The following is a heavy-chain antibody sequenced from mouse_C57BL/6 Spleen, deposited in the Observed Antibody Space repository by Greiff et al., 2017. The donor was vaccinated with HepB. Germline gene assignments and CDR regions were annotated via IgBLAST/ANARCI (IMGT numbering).Heavy chain of an antibody. CDR2: IDPENGDT. J-gene: IGHJ2*01. CDR3: IFYDYDDPYYFDY. V-gene: IGHV14-4*01. CDR1: GFNIKDDY. D-gene: IGHD2-4*01. Sequence: EVQLQQSGAELVRPGASVKLSCTASGFNIKDDYMHWVKQRPEQGLEWIGWIDPENGDTEYASKFQGKATITADTSSNTAYLQLSSLTSEDTAVYYCIFYDYDDPYYFDYWGQGTTLTVSS.